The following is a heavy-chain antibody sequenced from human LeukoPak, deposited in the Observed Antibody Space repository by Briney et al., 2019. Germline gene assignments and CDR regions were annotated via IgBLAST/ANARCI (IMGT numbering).Heavy chain of an antibody. V-gene: IGHV3-30*02. CDR1: GFTFSSYG. CDR2: IRYDGSNK. D-gene: IGHD2-21*02. J-gene: IGHJ4*02. CDR3: ARLFYTYFDY. Sequence: PGGSLRLSCAASGFTFSSYGMHWVRQAPGKGLEWVAFIRYDGSNKYYADSVKGRFTISRDNSKNTLYLQMNSLRAEDTAVYYCARLFYTYFDYWGQGTLVTVPS.